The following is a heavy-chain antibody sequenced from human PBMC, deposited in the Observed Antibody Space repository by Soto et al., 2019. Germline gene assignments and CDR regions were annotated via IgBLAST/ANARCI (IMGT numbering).Heavy chain of an antibody. CDR2: IYYSGST. D-gene: IGHD3-3*01. V-gene: IGHV4-59*01. CDR1: GGSISSYY. CDR3: ARGGGITIFGVVTNWFDP. Sequence: SETLSLTCTVSGGSISSYYWSWIRQPPGKGLEWIGYIYYSGSTNYNPSLKSRVTISVDTSKNQFSLKLSSVTAADTAVYYCARGGGITIFGVVTNWFDPWGQGTLVTVSS. J-gene: IGHJ5*02.